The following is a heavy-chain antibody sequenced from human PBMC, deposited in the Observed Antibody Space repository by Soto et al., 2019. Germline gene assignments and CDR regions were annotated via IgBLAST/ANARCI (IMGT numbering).Heavy chain of an antibody. V-gene: IGHV1-69*12. D-gene: IGHD4-17*01. CDR2: IIPGFGTA. Sequence: QVQLVQSGAEVKKPGSSVKVSCKASGGSLSNYGISWVRQAPGQGLEWMGGIIPGFGTANYAQKVQGRVTITADESTNIVYMDVTSLRYEYTAVYYCARGDATKIVVTTYYAMDVWGQGTTVTVSS. J-gene: IGHJ6*02. CDR3: ARGDATKIVVTTYYAMDV. CDR1: GGSLSNYG.